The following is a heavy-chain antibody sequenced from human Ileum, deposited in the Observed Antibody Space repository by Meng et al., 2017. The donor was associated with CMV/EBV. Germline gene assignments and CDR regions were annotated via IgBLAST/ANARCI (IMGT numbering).Heavy chain of an antibody. CDR2: IKSKTDGGTT. J-gene: IGHJ3*02. CDR1: GFTFSNAY. D-gene: IGHD3-3*01. Sequence: GGSLRLSCAASGFTFSNAYMSWVRQAPGKGLEWVGRIKSKTDGGTTDYAAPVKGRFTISRDDSKNTLYLQMNNLKTEDTAVYYCTTWSLWSGYYRAFDIWGQGTMVTVSS. V-gene: IGHV3-15*01. CDR3: TTWSLWSGYYRAFDI.